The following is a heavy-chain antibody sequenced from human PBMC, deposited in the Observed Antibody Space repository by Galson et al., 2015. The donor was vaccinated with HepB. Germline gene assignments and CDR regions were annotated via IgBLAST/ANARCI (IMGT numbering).Heavy chain of an antibody. CDR2: INTNTGNP. Sequence: SVKVSCKASGYTFTDYGLNWVRQAPGQGLEWMGWINTNTGNPTYAQAFRGRFVFSLDTSVSTAYLQISSLKAEDTAVYYCAKQGGGSNWYQGAPGCWGQGTLVTVSS. J-gene: IGHJ4*02. D-gene: IGHD6-13*01. V-gene: IGHV7-4-1*02. CDR3: AKQGGGSNWYQGAPGC. CDR1: GYTFTDYG.